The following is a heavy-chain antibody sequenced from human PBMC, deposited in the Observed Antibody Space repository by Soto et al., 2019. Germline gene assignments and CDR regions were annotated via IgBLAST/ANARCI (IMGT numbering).Heavy chain of an antibody. J-gene: IGHJ4*02. D-gene: IGHD3-10*01. Sequence: QVQLVESGGGVVQPGRSLRLSCAASGFTFSSYAMHWVRQAPGKGLEWVAVISYDGSNKYYADSVKGRFTISRDNSKNTLYLQMNSLRAEYTAVYYCARDRVTMVRGEFDYWGQGTLVTVSS. CDR3: ARDRVTMVRGEFDY. CDR2: ISYDGSNK. V-gene: IGHV3-30-3*01. CDR1: GFTFSSYA.